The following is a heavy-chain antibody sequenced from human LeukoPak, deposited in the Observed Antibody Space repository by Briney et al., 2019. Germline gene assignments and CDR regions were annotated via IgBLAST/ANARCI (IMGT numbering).Heavy chain of an antibody. CDR2: IYSGGST. CDR3: AREGIAVAGTTGYYFDY. Sequence: GSLRLSCAASGFTVSSSYMSWVRQAPGKGLEWVPVIYSGGSTYYADSVKGRFTISRDNSKNTLYLQLNSLRAADTAVYYCAREGIAVAGTTGYYFDYWGQGTLVTVSS. J-gene: IGHJ4*02. D-gene: IGHD6-19*01. CDR1: GFTVSSSY. V-gene: IGHV3-53*01.